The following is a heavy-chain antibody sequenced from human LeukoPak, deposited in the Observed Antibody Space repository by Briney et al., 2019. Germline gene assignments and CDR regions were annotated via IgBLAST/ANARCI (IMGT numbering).Heavy chain of an antibody. CDR3: AKWSQWLVPYYFDY. CDR1: GFTFSSYA. CDR2: ISGSCGST. V-gene: IGHV3-23*01. J-gene: IGHJ4*02. D-gene: IGHD6-19*01. Sequence: GGSLRLSCAASGFTFSSYAMSWVRMAPERGLELVSAISGSCGSTYYADSVKGRFTISRDNSKNTLYLQMNSLRADDTAVYYCAKWSQWLVPYYFDYWGQGTLVTVSS.